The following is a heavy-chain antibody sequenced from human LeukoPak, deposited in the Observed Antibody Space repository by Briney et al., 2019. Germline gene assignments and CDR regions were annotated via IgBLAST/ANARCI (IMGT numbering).Heavy chain of an antibody. J-gene: IGHJ4*02. Sequence: PSVTVSLTCTVSGGSISSSSYYWGWIRQPPGKGLEWIGRVYYCGCTSYNPSLKSRVTISVDTSKNQFSVKLSSVTAADTAVYYCARRITMVRGVITPFDYWGQGTLVTVSS. D-gene: IGHD3-10*01. CDR3: ARRITMVRGVITPFDY. CDR2: VYYCGCT. V-gene: IGHV4-39*01. CDR1: GGSISSSSYY.